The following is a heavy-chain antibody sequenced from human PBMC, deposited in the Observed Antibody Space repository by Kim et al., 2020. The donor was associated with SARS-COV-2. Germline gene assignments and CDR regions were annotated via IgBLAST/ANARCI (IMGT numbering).Heavy chain of an antibody. CDR2: IIPIFGTA. Sequence: SVKVSCKASGGTFSSYAISWVRQAPGQGLEWMGGIIPIFGTANYAQKFQGRVTITADESTSTAYMELSSLRSEDTAVYYCARCAPRGLGWYFDLWGRGTLVTVSS. J-gene: IGHJ2*01. CDR1: GGTFSSYA. CDR3: ARCAPRGLGWYFDL. D-gene: IGHD6-19*01. V-gene: IGHV1-69*13.